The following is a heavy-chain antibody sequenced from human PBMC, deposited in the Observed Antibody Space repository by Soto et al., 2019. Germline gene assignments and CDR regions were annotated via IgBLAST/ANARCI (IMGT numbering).Heavy chain of an antibody. V-gene: IGHV1-3*01. Sequence: QVHLVQSGAEVKEPGASVRVSCEASGYTFTSHTIHWARQAPGQGLEWRGWIIVSHGSPRYAPQFQGRITFGRDTSATTASMDLTSLTFEDTAVYYCAREPEDGVPGDYWGQGTPVVVSS. CDR3: AREPEDGVPGDY. D-gene: IGHD2-8*01. CDR2: IIVSHGSP. CDR1: GYTFTSHT. J-gene: IGHJ4*02.